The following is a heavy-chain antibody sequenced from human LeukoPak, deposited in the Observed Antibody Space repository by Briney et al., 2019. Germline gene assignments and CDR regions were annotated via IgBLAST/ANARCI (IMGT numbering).Heavy chain of an antibody. CDR3: AELGITMIGGV. CDR2: ISSTESNI. V-gene: IGHV3-21*01. Sequence: GGSLRLSCAASGFIFSTFSMDWVRQAPGKGLEWVSSISSTESNIDYADSVRGRFTISRDNAKNSLYLQMNSLRAEDTAVYYCAELGITMIGGVWGKGTTVTISS. D-gene: IGHD3-10*02. CDR1: GFIFSTFS. J-gene: IGHJ6*04.